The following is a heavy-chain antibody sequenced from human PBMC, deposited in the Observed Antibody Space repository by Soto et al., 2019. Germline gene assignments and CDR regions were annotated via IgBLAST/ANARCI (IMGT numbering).Heavy chain of an antibody. J-gene: IGHJ6*02. D-gene: IGHD3-10*01. Sequence: SETLSLTCTVSGGSISSYYWSWIRQPPGKGLEWIGYIYYSGSTNYNPSLKSRVTISVDTSKNQFSLKLRSVTAADTAVYYCARDLGTHYYGSDRFGGMDVWGQGTKVTVYS. CDR2: IYYSGST. V-gene: IGHV4-59*01. CDR1: GGSISSYY. CDR3: ARDLGTHYYGSDRFGGMDV.